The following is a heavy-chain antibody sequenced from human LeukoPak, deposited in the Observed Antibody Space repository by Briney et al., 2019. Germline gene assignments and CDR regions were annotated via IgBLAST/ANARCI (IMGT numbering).Heavy chain of an antibody. V-gene: IGHV3-53*01. CDR2: IYAGGST. J-gene: IGHJ4*02. CDR1: GFTVSTNY. Sequence: GGSLRLSCAASGFTVSTNYMTWVRQAPGKGLEWVSVIYAGGSTYYADSVKGRFTISRDNSKNTLYLQMNSLRTEDTAVYYCGRQGYIGAHYFLDFWSQGTLVAVS. CDR3: GRQGYIGAHYFLDF. D-gene: IGHD2-15*01.